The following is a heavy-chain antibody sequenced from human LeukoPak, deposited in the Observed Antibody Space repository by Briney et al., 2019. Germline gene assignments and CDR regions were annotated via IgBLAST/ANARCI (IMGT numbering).Heavy chain of an antibody. CDR3: AKDMDGYNSGGGFFDY. V-gene: IGHV3-7*03. D-gene: IGHD5-24*01. J-gene: IGHJ4*02. Sequence: GGSLRLSCAASGFTFSSYWMSWVRQAPGKGLEWVANIKQDGSEKYYVDSVKGRFTISRDNAKNSLYLQMNSLRAEDTALYYCAKDMDGYNSGGGFFDYWGQGTLVTVSS. CDR2: IKQDGSEK. CDR1: GFTFSSYW.